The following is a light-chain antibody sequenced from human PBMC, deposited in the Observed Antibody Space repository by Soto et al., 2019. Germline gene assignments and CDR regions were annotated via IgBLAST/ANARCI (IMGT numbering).Light chain of an antibody. V-gene: IGKV3-15*01. CDR2: GAS. CDR3: QQYNNWPQT. CDR1: QSVSSN. J-gene: IGKJ1*01. Sequence: EIVMTQSPATLSVSPGERATLSCRASQSVSSNLAWYQQKPGQAPRLRIYGASTRATGIPARFSGSRSGTEFTLTISSLQSEDFAVYYCQQYNNWPQTFGQGTKVEIK.